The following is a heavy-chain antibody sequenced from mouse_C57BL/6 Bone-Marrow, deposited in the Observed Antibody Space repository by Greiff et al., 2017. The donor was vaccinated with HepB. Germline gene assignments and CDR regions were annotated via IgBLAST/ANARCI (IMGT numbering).Heavy chain of an antibody. CDR2: IRLKSDNYAT. D-gene: IGHD4-1*01. Sequence: EVKLEESGGGLVQPGGSMKLSCVASGFTFSNYWMNWVRQSPEKGLEWVAQIRLKSDNYATHYAESVKGRFTISRDDSKSSVYLQMNNLRAEDTGIYYCTELLGYYFDYWGQGTTLTVSS. CDR3: TELLGYYFDY. V-gene: IGHV6-3*01. J-gene: IGHJ2*01. CDR1: GFTFSNYW.